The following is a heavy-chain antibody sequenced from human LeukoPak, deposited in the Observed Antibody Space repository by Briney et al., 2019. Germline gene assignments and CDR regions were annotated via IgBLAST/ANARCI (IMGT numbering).Heavy chain of an antibody. CDR3: ARRFSRSRRSWFDP. CDR2: ISSSSSYI. Sequence: GGSLRLSCAASGFTFSSYSMNWVRQAPGKGLEWVSSISSSSSYIYYADSVKGRFTISRDNAKNSLYLQMNSLRAEDTAVYYCARRFSRSRRSWFDPWGQGTLVTVPS. D-gene: IGHD6-13*01. V-gene: IGHV3-21*01. J-gene: IGHJ5*02. CDR1: GFTFSSYS.